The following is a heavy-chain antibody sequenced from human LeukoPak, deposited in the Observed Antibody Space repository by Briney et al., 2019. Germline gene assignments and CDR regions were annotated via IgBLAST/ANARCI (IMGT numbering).Heavy chain of an antibody. D-gene: IGHD3-10*01. V-gene: IGHV3-74*01. CDR3: ASSYYGSGSSFDY. Sequence: GGSLRLSCAASGFTSSSYWMHWVRQAPGKGLVWVSRINSDGSSTSYADSVKGRFTISRDNAKNTLYLQMNSLRAEDTAVYYCASSYYGSGSSFDYWGQGTLVTVSS. CDR1: GFTSSSYW. J-gene: IGHJ4*02. CDR2: INSDGSST.